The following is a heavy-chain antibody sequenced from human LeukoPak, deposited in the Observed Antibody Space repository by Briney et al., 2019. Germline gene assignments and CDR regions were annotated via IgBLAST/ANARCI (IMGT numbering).Heavy chain of an antibody. CDR3: ARYYCSSTSCLLDY. V-gene: IGHV1-2*06. J-gene: IGHJ4*02. Sequence: ASVKVSCKASGYTFTGYHMHWVRQAPGQGLEWMGRINPNSGDTNYAQKFQGRVTMTRDTSISTAYVELSRLRSDDTAVYYCARYYCSSTSCLLDYWGQGTLVTVSS. CDR1: GYTFTGYH. D-gene: IGHD2-2*01. CDR2: INPNSGDT.